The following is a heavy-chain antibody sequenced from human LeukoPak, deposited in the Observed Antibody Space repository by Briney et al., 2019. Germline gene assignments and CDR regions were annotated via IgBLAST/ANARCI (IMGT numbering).Heavy chain of an antibody. J-gene: IGHJ4*02. CDR3: ALHCSGGSCHFDY. D-gene: IGHD2-15*01. V-gene: IGHV4-39*07. CDR1: GGSISSSSYY. Sequence: PSETLSLTCTVSGGSISSSSYYWGWIRQPPGKGLEWIGSIYYSGSTYYNPSLKSRVTISVDTSKNQFSLKLSSVTAADTAVYYCALHCSGGSCHFDYWGQGTLVTVSS. CDR2: IYYSGST.